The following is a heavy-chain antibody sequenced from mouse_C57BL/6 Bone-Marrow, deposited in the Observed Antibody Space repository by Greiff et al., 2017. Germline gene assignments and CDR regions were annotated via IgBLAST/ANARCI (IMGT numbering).Heavy chain of an antibody. CDR2: ISSGSSTI. Sequence: DVMLVESGGGLVKPGGSLKLSCAASGFTFSDYGMHWVRQAPEKGLEWVAYISSGSSTIYYADTVKGRYTISRDNAKNTRFLQMTSLRSEDTAMYYCARLFAYWGQGTLVTVSA. CDR1: GFTFSDYG. J-gene: IGHJ3*01. V-gene: IGHV5-17*01. CDR3: ARLFAY.